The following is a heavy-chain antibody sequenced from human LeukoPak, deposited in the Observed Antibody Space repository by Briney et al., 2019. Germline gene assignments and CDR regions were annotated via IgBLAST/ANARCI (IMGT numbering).Heavy chain of an antibody. CDR1: GFTFSSYA. J-gene: IGHJ4*02. D-gene: IGHD3-22*01. CDR3: ARDGGHYYDSSGTPIYYFDY. Sequence: GGSLRLSCAASGFTFSSYAMHWVRQAPGKGLEWVAVISYDGSNKYYADSVKGRFTISRDNSKNTLYLQMNSLRAEDTAVYYCARDGGHYYDSSGTPIYYFDYWGQGTLVTVSS. V-gene: IGHV3-30*04. CDR2: ISYDGSNK.